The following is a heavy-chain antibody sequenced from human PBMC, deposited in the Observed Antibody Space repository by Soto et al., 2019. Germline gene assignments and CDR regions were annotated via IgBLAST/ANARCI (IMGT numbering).Heavy chain of an antibody. Sequence: GGSLRLSCSASGFTFSMFSMHWVRQAPGKGLEYVSGISSNGDSTYYADSVKGRFTISRDNSKNTLYLQMSSLRAVDTAVYYCVHPRSTVQIPPTWGQGTLVTVPS. CDR2: ISSNGDST. V-gene: IGHV3-64D*06. D-gene: IGHD4-17*01. CDR1: GFTFSMFS. CDR3: VHPRSTVQIPPT. J-gene: IGHJ5*02.